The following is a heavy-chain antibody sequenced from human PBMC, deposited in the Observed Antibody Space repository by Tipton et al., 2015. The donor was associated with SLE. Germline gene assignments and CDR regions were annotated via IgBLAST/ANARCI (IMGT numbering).Heavy chain of an antibody. Sequence: TLSLTCTVSGGSIGSSGYFWGWIRQPPGKGLEWLGGIFYIGSTYYNPSLKSRVTISVDTSKNQFSLKLSSGTAADTAVYYCARVPVARHYFDYWGQGTLVTVSS. CDR1: GGSIGSSGYF. CDR3: ARVPVARHYFDY. J-gene: IGHJ4*02. V-gene: IGHV4-39*07. CDR2: IFYIGST. D-gene: IGHD2-15*01.